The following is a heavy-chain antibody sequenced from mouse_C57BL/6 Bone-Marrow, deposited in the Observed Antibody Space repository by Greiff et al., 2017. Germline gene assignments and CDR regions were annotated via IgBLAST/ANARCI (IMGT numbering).Heavy chain of an antibody. CDR2: IDPENGDT. CDR1: GFNIKDDY. CDR3: TTLPYYDGFAY. J-gene: IGHJ3*01. Sequence: VQLQQSGAELVRPGASVKLSCTASGFNIKDDYMHWVKQRPEQGLEWIGWIDPENGDTEYASKFQGKATITAATSSNPAYLQLSSLTSEDTAVFYCTTLPYYDGFAYWGQGTLVTVSA. D-gene: IGHD1-1*01. V-gene: IGHV14-4*01.